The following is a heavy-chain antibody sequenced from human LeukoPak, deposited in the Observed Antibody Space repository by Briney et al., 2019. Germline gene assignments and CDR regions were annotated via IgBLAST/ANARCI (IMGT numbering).Heavy chain of an antibody. CDR2: ISNSSSYI. CDR3: AREGYDFWSGYFYLFCY. V-gene: IGHV3-21*04. J-gene: IGHJ4*02. Sequence: GGSLRLSCAASGFTFSSYSMNWVRQAPGKGLEWVSSISNSSSYIYYADSVKGRFTISRDNAKNSLYLQMNSLRAEDTAVYYCAREGYDFWSGYFYLFCYWGQGTLVTVSS. D-gene: IGHD3-3*01. CDR1: GFTFSSYS.